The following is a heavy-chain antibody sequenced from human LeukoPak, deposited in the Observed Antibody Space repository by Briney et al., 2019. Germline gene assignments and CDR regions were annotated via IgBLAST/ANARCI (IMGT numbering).Heavy chain of an antibody. D-gene: IGHD3-22*01. CDR2: ISSSSSYI. Sequence: GGSLRLSCAASGFTFSSYAMSWVRQAPGKGLEWVSSISSSSSYIYYADSVKGRFTISRDNAKNSLYLQMNSLRAEDTAVYYCARDDGLTGYYDSSDYWGQGTLVTVSS. CDR1: GFTFSSYA. J-gene: IGHJ4*02. CDR3: ARDDGLTGYYDSSDY. V-gene: IGHV3-21*01.